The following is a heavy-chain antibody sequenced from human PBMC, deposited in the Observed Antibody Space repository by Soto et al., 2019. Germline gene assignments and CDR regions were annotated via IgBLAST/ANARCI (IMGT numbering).Heavy chain of an antibody. CDR2: ISTYNGNT. CDR1: GYTFTSYG. V-gene: IGHV1-18*01. CDR3: ARGYCMSITCVYWYFDF. Sequence: QVQLVQSGAEVKKPGASVKVSCKATGYTFTSYGISWVRQAPGQGLEWMGWISTYNGNTKYAQKFQGRVTMTTDTSTSTAYMEMTSLTSDDTAVYYCARGYCMSITCVYWYFDFWGRGTLVTVSS. J-gene: IGHJ2*01. D-gene: IGHD2-2*01.